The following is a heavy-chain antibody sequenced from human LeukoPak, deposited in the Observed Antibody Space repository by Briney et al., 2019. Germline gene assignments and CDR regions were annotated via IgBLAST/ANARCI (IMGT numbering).Heavy chain of an antibody. CDR1: GFTFSSYA. CDR2: TSDRGSST. J-gene: IGHJ4*02. V-gene: IGHV3-23*01. CDR3: AKQLGYCSDGSCYFES. D-gene: IGHD2-15*01. Sequence: GGSLRVSCEASGFTFSSYAMSWVRQAPAKGLEWVSATSDRGSSTYDADSVKGRFTISRDNSKNTLYLQMHSLRAEDTAVYYCAKQLGYCSDGSCYFESWGQGTLVTVSS.